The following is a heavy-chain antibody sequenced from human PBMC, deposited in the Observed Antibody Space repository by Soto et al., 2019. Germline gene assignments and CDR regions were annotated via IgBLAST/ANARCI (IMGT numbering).Heavy chain of an antibody. J-gene: IGHJ6*02. CDR1: GYTFTYRY. D-gene: IGHD2-15*01. Sequence: SVKVSCKASGYTFTYRYLHWVRQAPGQALEWMGWVTGLNGDTNFAQKFQGRVTLTRDRSMTTAYMELSSLTSDDTGIYYCATPGAFGGPSYGMDVWGQGTSVTVSS. CDR3: ATPGAFGGPSYGMDV. V-gene: IGHV1-45*02. CDR2: VTGLNGDT.